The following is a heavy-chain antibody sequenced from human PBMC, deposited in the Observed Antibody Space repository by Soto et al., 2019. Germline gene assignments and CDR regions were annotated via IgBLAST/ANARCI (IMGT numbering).Heavy chain of an antibody. J-gene: IGHJ5*02. V-gene: IGHV4-31*03. CDR2: IYYSGST. Sequence: SETLSLTCTVSGGSISSGGYYWSWIRQHPGKGLEWIGYIYYSGSTYYNPSLKSRVTISVDTSKNQFSLKLSSLRSEDTAVYYCARDRDILTRNWFDPWGQGTLVTVS. CDR1: GGSISSGGYY. D-gene: IGHD3-9*01. CDR3: ARDRDILTRNWFDP.